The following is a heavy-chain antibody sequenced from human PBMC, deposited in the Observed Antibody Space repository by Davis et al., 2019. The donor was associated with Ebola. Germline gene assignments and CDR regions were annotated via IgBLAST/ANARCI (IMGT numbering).Heavy chain of an antibody. V-gene: IGHV3-21*01. J-gene: IGHJ2*01. CDR1: GFTFSSYA. CDR2: ISSSSSYI. Sequence: GESLKISCAASGFTFSSYAMSWVRQAPGKGLEWVSSISSSSSYIYYADSVKGRFTFSRDNAKHSLYLQMNSLRVEDTAVYYCTTLSTVTTMYFDLWGRGTLVTVSS. D-gene: IGHD4-17*01. CDR3: TTLSTVTTMYFDL.